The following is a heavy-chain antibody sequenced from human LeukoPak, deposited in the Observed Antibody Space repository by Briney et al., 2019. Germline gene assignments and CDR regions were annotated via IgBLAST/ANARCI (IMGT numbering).Heavy chain of an antibody. Sequence: PSETLSLTCTVSGGSISSYYWSWIRQPAGKGLNWIGRIYTSGSTNYNPSLKSRVTMSVDTSKNQFSLKLSSVTAADTAAYYCAREGGGTRPLDSWGQGTLVTVSS. CDR3: AREGGGTRPLDS. J-gene: IGHJ5*02. V-gene: IGHV4-4*07. D-gene: IGHD2-15*01. CDR1: GGSISSYY. CDR2: IYTSGST.